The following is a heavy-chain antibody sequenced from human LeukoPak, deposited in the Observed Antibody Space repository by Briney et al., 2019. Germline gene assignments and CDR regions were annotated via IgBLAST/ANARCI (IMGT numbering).Heavy chain of an antibody. CDR2: IYYSGST. CDR1: GGSISSSSYY. CDR3: ARAYGDHAFDI. J-gene: IGHJ3*02. Sequence: SETLSLTCTVSGGSISSSSYYWGWIRQPPGKGLEWIGSIYYSGSTYYNPSLKSRVTISVDTSKNQFSLKLSSVTAADTAVYYCARAYGDHAFDIWGQGTMVTVSS. V-gene: IGHV4-39*07. D-gene: IGHD4-17*01.